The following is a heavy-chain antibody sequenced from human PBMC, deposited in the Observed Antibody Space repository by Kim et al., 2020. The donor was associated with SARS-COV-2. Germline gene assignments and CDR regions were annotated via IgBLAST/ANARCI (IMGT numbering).Heavy chain of an antibody. V-gene: IGHV1-46*01. CDR2: INPHGGST. D-gene: IGHD3-16*01. CDR1: GYTFTNHY. CDR3: ARGNSGSYAEDEGFDI. J-gene: IGHJ3*02. Sequence: ASVKVSCKTSGYTFTNHYIHWVRQAPGQGLEWMGRINPHGGSTEYTDKFQGRITMTRDTSTTTVYMQLSSLTSEDTAVYYCARGNSGSYAEDEGFDIWGQGTMVTVSS.